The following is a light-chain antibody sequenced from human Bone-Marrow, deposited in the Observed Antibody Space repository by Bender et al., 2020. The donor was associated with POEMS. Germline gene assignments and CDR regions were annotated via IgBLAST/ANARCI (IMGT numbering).Light chain of an antibody. Sequence: QSALTQPASVSGSPGQSITISCTGTSSDVGTYNLVSWYQHHPGKAPKLMIYEVSKRPSGLSNRFSGSTSGNTASLTISGLQAEDEADCYCSSHAASDIWVFGTGTKVTVL. J-gene: IGLJ1*01. CDR2: EVS. V-gene: IGLV2-23*02. CDR3: SSHAASDIWV. CDR1: SSDVGTYNL.